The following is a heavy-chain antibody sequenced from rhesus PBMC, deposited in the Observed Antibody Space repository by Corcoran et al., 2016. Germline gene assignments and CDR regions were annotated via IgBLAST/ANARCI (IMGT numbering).Heavy chain of an antibody. CDR1: GGSISSGYYN. Sequence: QVQLQESGPGLVKPSETLSLTCAVSGGSISSGYYNWSWIRQPPGKGLEWIGYITYSGSTSYNPSLKRRVTISRDTSKNQVSLKLTSVTAADTAVYYCARDNRFDVWGPGVLVTVSS. V-gene: IGHV4-122*02. CDR3: ARDNRFDV. CDR2: ITYSGST. J-gene: IGHJ5-1*01.